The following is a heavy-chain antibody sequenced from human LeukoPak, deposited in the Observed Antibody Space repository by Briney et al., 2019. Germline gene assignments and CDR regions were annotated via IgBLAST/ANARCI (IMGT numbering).Heavy chain of an antibody. D-gene: IGHD3-22*01. J-gene: IGHJ4*02. CDR2: IYTSGST. V-gene: IGHV4-61*02. Sequence: SETLSLTCTVSGGSISSGSYYWSWIRQPAGKGLEWIGRIYTSGSTNFNPSLKSRVSMSVDNSKSQFSLKLNSMTAADTAVYYCARGGVDSGGYYYLFDYWGQGILVTVSS. CDR1: GGSISSGSYY. CDR3: ARGGVDSGGYYYLFDY.